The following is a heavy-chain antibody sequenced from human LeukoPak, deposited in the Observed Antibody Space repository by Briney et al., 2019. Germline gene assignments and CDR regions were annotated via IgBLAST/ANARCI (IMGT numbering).Heavy chain of an antibody. V-gene: IGHV3-23*01. Sequence: GGSLRLSCAASGFTFSSYSMSWVRHAPGKGLEWVSAISGSGGSTYYADSVKGRFTISRDNSKNTLYLQISSLRAEDTAVYYCAKDLGCLLYPLDFDYWGQGPLVTVSS. J-gene: IGHJ4*02. CDR2: ISGSGGST. CDR1: GFTFSSYS. D-gene: IGHD3-3*01. CDR3: AKDLGCLLYPLDFDY.